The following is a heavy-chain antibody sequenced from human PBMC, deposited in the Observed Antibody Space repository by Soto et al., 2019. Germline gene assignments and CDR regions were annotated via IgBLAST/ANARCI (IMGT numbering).Heavy chain of an antibody. V-gene: IGHV3-30*18. CDR3: AKDSTGYSQSFDY. Sequence: LRLSCAASGFTFSSYGMHWVRQAPGKGLEWVAVISYDGSNKYYADSVKGRFTISRDNSKNTLYLQMNSLRAEDTAVYYCAKDSTGYSQSFDYWGQGTLVTVSS. CDR2: ISYDGSNK. D-gene: IGHD5-18*01. J-gene: IGHJ4*02. CDR1: GFTFSSYG.